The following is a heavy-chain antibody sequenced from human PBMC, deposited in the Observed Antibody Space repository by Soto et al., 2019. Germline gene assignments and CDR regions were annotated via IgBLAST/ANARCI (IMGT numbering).Heavy chain of an antibody. CDR2: SSGGGGPS. CDR1: GFSISSSA. J-gene: IGHJ1*01. V-gene: IGHV3-23*01. Sequence: EVQFLESGGGLVQPGGSLRLSCAVFGFSISSSAFSWVRQTPGKGLEWVSASSGGGGPSHYADSVKGRFTISRDNTKNTLYLQMNSLSAEDTAVYYCAKNDWGVDPLGGFWGRGTLVSVSA. CDR3: AKNDWGVDPLGGF. D-gene: IGHD2-21*01.